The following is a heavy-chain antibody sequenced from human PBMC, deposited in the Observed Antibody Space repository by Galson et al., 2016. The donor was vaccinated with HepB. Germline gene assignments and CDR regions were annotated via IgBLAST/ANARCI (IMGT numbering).Heavy chain of an antibody. D-gene: IGHD3-16*01. Sequence: QSGAEVKKPGESLKPSCKASGDNLRNQAISWVRQAPGQGLEWMGGIVPIIGTGNYAQKFQDRLTIVADKSTSTNYMELRSLRSEDTAVYYCAREGDGAYFDYWGQGTLVSVSS. J-gene: IGHJ4*02. CDR1: GDNLRNQA. V-gene: IGHV1-69*06. CDR3: AREGDGAYFDY. CDR2: IVPIIGTG.